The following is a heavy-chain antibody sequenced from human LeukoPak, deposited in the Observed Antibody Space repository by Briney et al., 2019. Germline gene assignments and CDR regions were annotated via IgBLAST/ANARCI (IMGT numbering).Heavy chain of an antibody. Sequence: PSETLSLTCTVSGGPISSSSYYWGWIRQPPGKGLEWIGRIYYSGSTYYNPSLKSRVTISVDTSKNQFSLKLSSVTATDTAVFYCARQYTGIDYWGQGTLVTVSS. V-gene: IGHV4-39*01. CDR2: IYYSGST. D-gene: IGHD2-2*02. CDR1: GGPISSSSYY. CDR3: ARQYTGIDY. J-gene: IGHJ4*02.